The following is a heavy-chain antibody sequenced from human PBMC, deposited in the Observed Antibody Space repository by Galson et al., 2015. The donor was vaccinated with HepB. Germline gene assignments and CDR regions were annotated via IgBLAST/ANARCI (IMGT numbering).Heavy chain of an antibody. J-gene: IGHJ4*02. CDR2: IYSGGST. CDR3: AGERSGSRGPFDY. D-gene: IGHD6-19*01. CDR1: GFTVSSNH. Sequence: SLRLSCAASGFTVSSNHMSWVRQAPGKGLEWVSVIYSGGSTYYADSVKGRFTISRDNSKNTLYLQKNSLRAEDTAVYYCAGERSGSRGPFDYWGQGTLVTVSS. V-gene: IGHV3-53*01.